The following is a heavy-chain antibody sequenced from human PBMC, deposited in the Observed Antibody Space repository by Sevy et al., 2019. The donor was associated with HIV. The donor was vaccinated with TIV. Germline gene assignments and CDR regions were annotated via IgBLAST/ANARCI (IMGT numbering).Heavy chain of an antibody. CDR1: GFTFSSYA. J-gene: IGHJ6*03. Sequence: GGSLRLSCAASGFTFSSYAMSWVRQAPGKGLEWVSAISGSGGSTYYADSVKGRFTISRDNSKNTLYLQMNSLRAEDTAVCYCAKDRAGWDIVVVPAATSHYYYYMDVWGKGTTVTVSS. CDR2: ISGSGGST. CDR3: AKDRAGWDIVVVPAATSHYYYYMDV. V-gene: IGHV3-23*01. D-gene: IGHD2-2*01.